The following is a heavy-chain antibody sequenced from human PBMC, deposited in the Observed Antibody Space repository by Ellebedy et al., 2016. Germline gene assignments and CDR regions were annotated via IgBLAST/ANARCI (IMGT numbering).Heavy chain of an antibody. Sequence: GGSLRLSCAASGFTFTNAWMSWVRQAPGKGLEWVGRIRSKSDGATTDYAAPVKGRFTISRDDSKTTVYLQMNSLKIEDTAVYHCTSGIGTIDWWGQGTLVTVPS. J-gene: IGHJ4*02. CDR1: GFTFTNAW. V-gene: IGHV3-15*01. CDR2: IRSKSDGATT. CDR3: TSGIGTIDW. D-gene: IGHD2-2*01.